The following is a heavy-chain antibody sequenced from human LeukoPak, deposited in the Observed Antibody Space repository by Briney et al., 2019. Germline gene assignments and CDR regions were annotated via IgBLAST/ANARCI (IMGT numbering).Heavy chain of an antibody. J-gene: IGHJ4*02. CDR1: VYTFINYY. V-gene: IGHV1-46*01. CDR3: ARSYSGTYYAESGVDY. Sequence: SVNVSCKASVYTFINYYMHWVGQAPGQGLAWMGIINPSGGSTRYAQKFQGRVTMTRDTSTSTVYMELSSLRSEDTAVYYCARSYSGTYYAESGVDYWGQGTLVTVSS. D-gene: IGHD1-26*01. CDR2: INPSGGST.